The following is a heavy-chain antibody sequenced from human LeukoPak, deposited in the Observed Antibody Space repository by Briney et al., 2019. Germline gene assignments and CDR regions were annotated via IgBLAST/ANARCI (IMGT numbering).Heavy chain of an antibody. CDR1: GGSISSSSYY. Sequence: SETLSLTCTVSGGSISSSSYYWGWIRQPPGKGLEWIGSIYYSGSTYYNPSLKSRVTISVDTSKNQFSLKLSSVTAADTAVYCCARESKVGATGGGYYYYYYMDVWGKGTTVTVSS. D-gene: IGHD1-26*01. CDR2: IYYSGST. V-gene: IGHV4-39*07. CDR3: ARESKVGATGGGYYYYYYMDV. J-gene: IGHJ6*03.